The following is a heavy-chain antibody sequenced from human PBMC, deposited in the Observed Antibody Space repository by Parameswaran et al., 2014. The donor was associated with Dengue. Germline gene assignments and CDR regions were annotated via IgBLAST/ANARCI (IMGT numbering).Heavy chain of an antibody. CDR2: MEEDGSKE. D-gene: IGHD3-10*01. CDR3: ARGGPYGSLDY. Sequence: RWIRQPPGKGLEWVANMEEDGSKESYVDSVKGRFTISRDNAKNSLYLQMNSLRDEDTALYYCARGGPYGSLDYWGQGTLVTVSS. J-gene: IGHJ4*02. V-gene: IGHV3-7*01.